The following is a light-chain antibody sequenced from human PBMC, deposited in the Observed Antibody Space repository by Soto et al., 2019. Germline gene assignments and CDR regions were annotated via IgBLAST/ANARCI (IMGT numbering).Light chain of an antibody. V-gene: IGLV1-44*01. CDR3: AAWDDSLNGWV. Sequence: QSVLTQPPSASGTPGQRVTISCSGSRSNIGSNTVNWFQQLPGTAPKLLSYRNNQRPSGVPDRFSGSKSGTSASLAISGLQSEDEADYYCAAWDDSLNGWVFGGGTQLTVL. J-gene: IGLJ3*02. CDR1: RSNIGSNT. CDR2: RNN.